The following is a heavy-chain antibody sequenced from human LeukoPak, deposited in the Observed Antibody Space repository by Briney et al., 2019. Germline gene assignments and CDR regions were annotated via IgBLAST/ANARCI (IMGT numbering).Heavy chain of an antibody. CDR1: GFTFSSNW. CDR2: IKQDGSEK. J-gene: IGHJ4*02. V-gene: IGHV3-7*02. Sequence: GGSLRLSCAASGFTFSSNWMSWVRQAPGKGLEWVANIKQDGSEKYYVDSVKGRFTISRDNAKNSLYLQMNSLRAEDTAVYYCARGRSGTGYQFDYWGQGTLVTVSS. D-gene: IGHD1-1*01. CDR3: ARGRSGTGYQFDY.